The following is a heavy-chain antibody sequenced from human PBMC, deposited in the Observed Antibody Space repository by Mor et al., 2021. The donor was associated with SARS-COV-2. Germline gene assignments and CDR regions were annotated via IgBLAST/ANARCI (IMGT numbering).Heavy chain of an antibody. Sequence: MGYIYYSGSTNYNPSLKSRVTISVDTSKNQFSLKLSSVTAADTAVYYCARLRGQPDAFDIWGHGT. CDR3: ARLRGQPDAFDI. D-gene: IGHD5-18*01. J-gene: IGHJ3*02. V-gene: IGHV4-61*07. CDR2: IYYSGST.